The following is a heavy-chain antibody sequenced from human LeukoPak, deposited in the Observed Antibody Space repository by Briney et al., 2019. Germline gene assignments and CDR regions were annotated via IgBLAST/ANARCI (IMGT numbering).Heavy chain of an antibody. CDR1: GFTFSSYA. CDR3: AKDHLQLTFGGVIAEKWDAFDI. V-gene: IGHV3-23*01. CDR2: ISGSGGST. Sequence: GGSLRLSCAASGFTFSSYAMSWVRQAPGAGLEWVSAISGSGGSTYYADSVKGRFTISRDNSKNTLYLQMHSLRAEDTAVYYCAKDHLQLTFGGVIAEKWDAFDIWGQGTMVTVSS. D-gene: IGHD3-16*02. J-gene: IGHJ3*02.